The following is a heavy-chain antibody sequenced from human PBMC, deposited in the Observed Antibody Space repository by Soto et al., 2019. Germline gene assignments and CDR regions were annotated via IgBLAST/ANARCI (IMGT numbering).Heavy chain of an antibody. Sequence: GGSLRLSCAASGFTFSSYGMHWVRQAPGKGLEWVAVISYDGSNKYYADSVKGRFTISRDNSKHTLYLQMNSLRAEDTAVYYCAKWTDGWGRNNYWGQGTMVTVSS. J-gene: IGHJ4*02. V-gene: IGHV3-30*18. CDR3: AKWTDGWGRNNY. D-gene: IGHD3-10*01. CDR1: GFTFSSYG. CDR2: ISYDGSNK.